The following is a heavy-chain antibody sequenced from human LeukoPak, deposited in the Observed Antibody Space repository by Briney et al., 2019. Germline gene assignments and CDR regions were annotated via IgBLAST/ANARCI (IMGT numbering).Heavy chain of an antibody. D-gene: IGHD1-26*01. CDR1: GGSISSSSHY. CDR3: ARQYSGSYEDY. Sequence: SETLSLTCIVSGGSISSSSHYWGWIRQPPGKGLEWIGSIYYSGSTYYNPSLKSRVTISVDTSKNQFSLKLSSVTAADTAVYYCARQYSGSYEDYWGQGTLVTVSS. V-gene: IGHV4-39*01. CDR2: IYYSGST. J-gene: IGHJ4*02.